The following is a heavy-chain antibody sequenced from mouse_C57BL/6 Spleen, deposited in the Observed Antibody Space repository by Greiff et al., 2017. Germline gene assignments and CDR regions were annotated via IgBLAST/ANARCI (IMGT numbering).Heavy chain of an antibody. CDR1: GYSFTGYY. J-gene: IGHJ1*03. CDR2: INPSTGGT. Sequence: VQLQQSGPELVKPGASVKISCKASGYSFTGYYMNWVKQSPEKSLEWIGEINPSTGGTTYNQKFKAKATLTVDKSSSTAYMQLKSLTSEDSAVYYCARKGDYDKVGYWYFDVWGTGTTVTVSS. CDR3: ARKGDYDKVGYWYFDV. D-gene: IGHD2-4*01. V-gene: IGHV1-42*01.